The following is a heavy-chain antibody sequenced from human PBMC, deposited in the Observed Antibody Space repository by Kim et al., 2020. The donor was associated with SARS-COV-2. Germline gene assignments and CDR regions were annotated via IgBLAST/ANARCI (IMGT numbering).Heavy chain of an antibody. V-gene: IGHV3-15*01. CDR2: IKSKTDGGTT. CDR3: TTDPNYYDSSGYSPADY. CDR1: GFTFSNAW. Sequence: GGSLRLSCAASGFTFSNAWMSWVRQAPGKGLEWVGRIKSKTDGGTTDYAAPVKGRFTISRDDSKNTLYLQMNSLKTEDTAVYYCTTDPNYYDSSGYSPADYWGQGTLVTVSS. D-gene: IGHD3-22*01. J-gene: IGHJ4*02.